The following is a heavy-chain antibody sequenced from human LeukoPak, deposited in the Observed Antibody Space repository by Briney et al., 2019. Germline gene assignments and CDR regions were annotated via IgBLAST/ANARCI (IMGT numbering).Heavy chain of an antibody. CDR1: GYPFTTYG. J-gene: IGHJ6*01. Sequence: ASVKVSCKASGYPFTTYGITWVRQAPGQGLEWMGWISAYNGNTNYAQNVQGRVTLTTDTSTGTAYMELRSLRADDTAVYYCARLRILVVPSTRTYYYTGMDSWAQPTPVTACS. D-gene: IGHD3-10*01. V-gene: IGHV1-18*01. CDR2: ISAYNGNT. CDR3: ARLRILVVPSTRTYYYTGMDS.